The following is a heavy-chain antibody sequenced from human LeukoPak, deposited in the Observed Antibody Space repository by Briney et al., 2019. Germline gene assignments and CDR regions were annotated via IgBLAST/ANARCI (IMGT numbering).Heavy chain of an antibody. J-gene: IGHJ3*02. Sequence: GGSLRLSCAASGFTFSSYWMSWVRQAPGKGLEWVANIKNDGSEKYNVDSVKGRFTISRDNANNTLYLQMNSLRAEDTAVYYCARVERWLQWDAFDIWGQGTMVTVSS. CDR2: IKNDGSEK. V-gene: IGHV3-7*01. CDR1: GFTFSSYW. D-gene: IGHD5-12*01. CDR3: ARVERWLQWDAFDI.